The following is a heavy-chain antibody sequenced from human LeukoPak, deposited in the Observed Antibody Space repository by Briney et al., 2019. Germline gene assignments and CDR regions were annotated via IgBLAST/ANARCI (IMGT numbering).Heavy chain of an antibody. Sequence: GGSLRLSCAASGFTFSNYWMHWVRQAPGKELVWVSHINSDASTTTYADFVKGRFTISRDNPKNTLYLQMKSLGAEDTAVYYCARDYDYPWGSYRYDAFDVWGQGTVVTVSS. CDR3: ARDYDYPWGSYRYDAFDV. V-gene: IGHV3-74*01. D-gene: IGHD3-16*02. J-gene: IGHJ3*01. CDR1: GFTFSNYW. CDR2: INSDASTT.